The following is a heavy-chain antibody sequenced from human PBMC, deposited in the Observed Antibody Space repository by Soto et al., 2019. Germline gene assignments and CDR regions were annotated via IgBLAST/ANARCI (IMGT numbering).Heavy chain of an antibody. CDR2: IIPIFGTA. D-gene: IGHD5-18*01. V-gene: IGHV1-69*12. CDR3: ARDRVGYIYGKGKAFDY. CDR1: GGTFSSYA. Sequence: QVQLVQSGAEVKKPGSSVKVSCKASGGTFSSYAISWVRQAPGQGLEWMGGIIPIFGTANYAQKFQGRVTITADESTSTAYMELSSLRSEDTALYYCARDRVGYIYGKGKAFDYWGQGTLVTVSS. J-gene: IGHJ4*02.